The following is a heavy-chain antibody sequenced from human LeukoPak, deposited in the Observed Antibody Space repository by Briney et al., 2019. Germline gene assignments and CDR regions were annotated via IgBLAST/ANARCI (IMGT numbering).Heavy chain of an antibody. Sequence: PSETLSLTCTVSGGSISSYYWSWIRQPAGKGLEWIGRIYTSGSTNYNPSLKSRVTMSVDTSKNQFSLKLSSVTAADTAVYYCASLNYYGSWSPDDYWGQGTLVTVSS. CDR1: GGSISSYY. J-gene: IGHJ4*02. CDR2: IYTSGST. D-gene: IGHD3-10*01. CDR3: ASLNYYGSWSPDDY. V-gene: IGHV4-4*07.